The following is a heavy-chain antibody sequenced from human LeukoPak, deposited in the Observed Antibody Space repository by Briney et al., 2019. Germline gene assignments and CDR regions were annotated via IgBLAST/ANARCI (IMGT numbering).Heavy chain of an antibody. Sequence: SQTLSLTCAISGDTVSSNSAAWNWLRQSPSRGLEWLGRTYYRSKWYNDYAVSVKSRITINPDTSKNQFSLQLNSVTPEDTAVYYCARDRNWGNDAFDIWGQGTMVTVSS. D-gene: IGHD7-27*01. CDR3: ARDRNWGNDAFDI. CDR1: GDTVSSNSAA. J-gene: IGHJ3*02. CDR2: TYYRSKWYN. V-gene: IGHV6-1*01.